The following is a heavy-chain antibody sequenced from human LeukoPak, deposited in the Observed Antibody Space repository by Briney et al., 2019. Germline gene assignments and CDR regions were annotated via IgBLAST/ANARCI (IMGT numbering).Heavy chain of an antibody. CDR1: GYTFTSYA. CDR2: INAGNGNT. D-gene: IGHD2-15*01. J-gene: IGHJ5*02. CDR3: ARGGYCSGGSCYGWFDP. Sequence: GASVKVSCKASGYTFTSYAMHWVRQAPGQRLEWMGRINAGNGNTKYSQKFQGRVTITRDTSASTAYMELSSLRSEDTAVYYCARGGYCSGGSCYGWFDPWGQGTLVTVSS. V-gene: IGHV1-3*01.